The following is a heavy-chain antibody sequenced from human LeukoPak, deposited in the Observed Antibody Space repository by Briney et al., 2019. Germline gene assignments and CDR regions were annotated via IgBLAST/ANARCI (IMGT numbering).Heavy chain of an antibody. CDR2: ISSSSSYI. J-gene: IGHJ4*02. Sequence: GGSLRLSCAASGFTFSSYSMNWVRQAPGKRLEWVSSISSSSSYIYYADSVKGRFTISRDNAKHSLYLQMNSLRAEDTAVYYCAISRGGILTGYYPFDYWGQGTLVTVSS. V-gene: IGHV3-21*01. CDR3: AISRGGILTGYYPFDY. CDR1: GFTFSSYS. D-gene: IGHD3-9*01.